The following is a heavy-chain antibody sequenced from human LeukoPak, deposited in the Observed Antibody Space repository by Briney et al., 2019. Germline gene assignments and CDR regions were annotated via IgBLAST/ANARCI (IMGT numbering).Heavy chain of an antibody. Sequence: SETLSLTCTVSSDSFSIYYWSWIRQPAGKGLEWIGRIYSSGNTYYNPSLKSRVTMSVDTSKNQFSLNLSSVTAADTAVYYCARVYASQDWGQGTLVTVSS. CDR2: IYSSGNT. CDR1: SDSFSIYY. V-gene: IGHV4-4*07. D-gene: IGHD2-8*01. J-gene: IGHJ4*02. CDR3: ARVYASQD.